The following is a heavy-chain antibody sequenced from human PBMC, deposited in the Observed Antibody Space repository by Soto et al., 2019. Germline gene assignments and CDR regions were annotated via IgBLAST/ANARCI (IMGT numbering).Heavy chain of an antibody. CDR1: GYTFTSYG. D-gene: IGHD3-16*01. Sequence: QVQLVQSGDEVKKPGASVKVSCRASGYTFTSYGVSWVRQAPGQGLEWMGWISAFNGQTNYIQKVQGRVTLTTEASTSTAYMELRSLRSDDTXXXYCARGGDYYYGLDVWGQGTTVTVSS. J-gene: IGHJ6*02. CDR2: ISAFNGQT. CDR3: ARGGDYYYGLDV. V-gene: IGHV1-18*01.